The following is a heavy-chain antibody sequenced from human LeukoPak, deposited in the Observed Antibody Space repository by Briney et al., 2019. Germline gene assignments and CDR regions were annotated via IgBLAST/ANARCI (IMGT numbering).Heavy chain of an antibody. Sequence: GESLRISCKGSGYSCTSYWISWVRQMPGKGLEWMGRIDPSDSYTNYSPSFQGHVTISADKSISTAYLQWSSLKASDTAMYYCARRVNTMVRGVIFNWFDPWGQGTLVTVSS. J-gene: IGHJ5*02. CDR1: GYSCTSYW. D-gene: IGHD3-10*01. CDR2: IDPSDSYT. CDR3: ARRVNTMVRGVIFNWFDP. V-gene: IGHV5-10-1*01.